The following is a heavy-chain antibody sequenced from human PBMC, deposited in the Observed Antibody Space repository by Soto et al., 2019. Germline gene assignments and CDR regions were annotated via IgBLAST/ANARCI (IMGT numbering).Heavy chain of an antibody. CDR2: ISWNSGSI. CDR1: GFTFDDYA. CDR3: AILAGRSSSGGYLGY. D-gene: IGHD6-6*01. J-gene: IGHJ4*02. V-gene: IGHV3-9*01. Sequence: EVQLVESGGGLVQPGRSLRLSCAASGFTFDDYAMHWVRQAPGKGLEWVSGISWNSGSIGYADSVKGRFTISGDNAKNALYLQMNSLRAEDTAFYYCAILAGRSSSGGYLGYWGQGTLVTVSS.